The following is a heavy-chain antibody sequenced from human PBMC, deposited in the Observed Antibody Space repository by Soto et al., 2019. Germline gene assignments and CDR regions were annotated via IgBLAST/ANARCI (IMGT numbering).Heavy chain of an antibody. V-gene: IGHV1-46*01. Sequence: ASVKVSCKGAGYTFSNYYMHWVRQAPGQGLEWMGIISPSGDSTSYAQEFQGRVTMTRETSTSTLYMELSSLRSEDTAVYYCARATRSGSPHFDHWGQGTLVTVS. J-gene: IGHJ4*02. CDR2: ISPSGDST. CDR3: ARATRSGSPHFDH. D-gene: IGHD5-12*01. CDR1: GYTFSNYY.